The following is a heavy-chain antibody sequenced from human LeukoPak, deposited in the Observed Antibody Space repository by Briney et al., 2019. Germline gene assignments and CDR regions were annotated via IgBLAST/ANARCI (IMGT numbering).Heavy chain of an antibody. J-gene: IGHJ4*02. D-gene: IGHD2-2*01. CDR1: GYSFTTYW. CDR2: IHPGDSAT. V-gene: IGHV5-51*01. CDR3: ARLSCSSTSCFFDS. Sequence: GESLKISCKASGYSFTTYWIGWVRQMPGKGLEWMGIIHPGDSATRYSPSFQGQVTISADKSISTAYLQWSSLKASDTARYYCARLSCSSTSCFFDSWGQGTLVTVSS.